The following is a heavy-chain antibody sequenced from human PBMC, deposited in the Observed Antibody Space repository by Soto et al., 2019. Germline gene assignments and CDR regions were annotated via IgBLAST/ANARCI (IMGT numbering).Heavy chain of an antibody. CDR1: GVSITNSRYD. V-gene: IGHV4-39*01. Sequence: XTLSLPCSVTGVSITNSRYDWVWVRQAPDKGLEWIGAVTSSGQTFKIPSLDSRVAISADASKNEFYLSLTSVTAADTAVYYCARHSETALVTGFDSWGQGIRVTVSS. CDR2: VTSSGQT. J-gene: IGHJ4*02. CDR3: ARHSETALVTGFDS. D-gene: IGHD5-18*01.